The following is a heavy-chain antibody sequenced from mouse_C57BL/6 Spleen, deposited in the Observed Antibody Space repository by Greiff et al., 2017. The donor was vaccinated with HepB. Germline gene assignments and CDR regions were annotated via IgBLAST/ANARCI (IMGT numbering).Heavy chain of an antibody. J-gene: IGHJ4*01. Sequence: QVQLKESGAELVRPGASVTLSCKASGYTFTDYEMHWVKQTPVHGLEWIGAIDPETGGTAYNQKFKGKAILTADKSSSTAYMELRSLTSEDSAVYYCTRAPTVVAPYYAMDYWGQGTSVTVSS. D-gene: IGHD1-1*01. CDR1: GYTFTDYE. CDR2: IDPETGGT. V-gene: IGHV1-15*01. CDR3: TRAPTVVAPYYAMDY.